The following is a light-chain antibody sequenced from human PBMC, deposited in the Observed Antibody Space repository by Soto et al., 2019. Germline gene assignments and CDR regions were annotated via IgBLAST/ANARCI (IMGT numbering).Light chain of an antibody. J-gene: IGKJ5*01. CDR2: AAS. CDR1: QGISSY. V-gene: IGKV1-9*01. Sequence: DIRLTQSPSFLSSSVGDRVTITCLASQGISSYLAWYQQKPGKAPKLLIYAASTLQSGVPSRFSGSGSGTDFTLTINTLQPDDIATYYCQNYDSAPITFGQGTRLEI. CDR3: QNYDSAPIT.